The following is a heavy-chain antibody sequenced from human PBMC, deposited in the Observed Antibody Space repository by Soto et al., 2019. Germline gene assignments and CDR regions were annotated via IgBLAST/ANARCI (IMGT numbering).Heavy chain of an antibody. CDR3: ARDSENSSGWYCCNDMDG. J-gene: IGHJ6*02. CDR1: GYTFTGYY. CDR2: INPNSGGT. D-gene: IGHD6-19*01. V-gene: IGHV1-2*04. Sequence: ASVKVSCKASGYTFTGYYMHWVRQAPGQGLEWVGWINPNSGGTNYAQKFQGWVTMTRDTSISTAYMELGRLRSDDTAVYYCARDSENSSGWYCCNDMDGWDPETRVTVSS.